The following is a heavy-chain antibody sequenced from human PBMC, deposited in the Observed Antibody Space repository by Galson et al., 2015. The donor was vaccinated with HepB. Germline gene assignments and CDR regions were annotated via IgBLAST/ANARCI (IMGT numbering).Heavy chain of an antibody. CDR1: GFTFSSYS. D-gene: IGHD3-10*01. CDR3: ARVLPTYYGSGSYFLDY. J-gene: IGHJ4*02. V-gene: IGHV3-48*02. Sequence: SLRLSCAASGFTFSSYSMNWVRQAPGKGLEWVSYISSSTIYYADSVKGRFTISRDNAKNSLYLQMNSLRDEDTAVYYCARVLPTYYGSGSYFLDYWGQGTLVTVSS. CDR2: ISSSTI.